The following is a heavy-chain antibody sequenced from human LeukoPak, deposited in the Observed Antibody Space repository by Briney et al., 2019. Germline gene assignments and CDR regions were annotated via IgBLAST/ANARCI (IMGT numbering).Heavy chain of an antibody. CDR1: SGSFSGYY. D-gene: IGHD6-19*01. CDR2: IYYSGST. Sequence: SSETLSLTCAVYSGSFSGYYWSWIRQPPGKGLEWIGSIYYSGSTYYNPSLKSRVTISVDTSKNQFSLKLSSVTAADTAVYYCARRVIAVAATDYWGQGTLVTVSS. J-gene: IGHJ4*02. CDR3: ARRVIAVAATDY. V-gene: IGHV4-34*01.